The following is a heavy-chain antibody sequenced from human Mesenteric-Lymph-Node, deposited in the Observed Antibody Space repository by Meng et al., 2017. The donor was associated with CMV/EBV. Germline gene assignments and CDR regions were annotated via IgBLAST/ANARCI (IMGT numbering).Heavy chain of an antibody. J-gene: IGHJ4*02. D-gene: IGHD6-19*01. CDR1: GFTFSSYW. Sequence: GESLKISCAASGFTFSSYWMSWVRQAPGKGLEWVANIKQDGSEKYYVDSVKGRFTISRDNAKNSLYLQMSSLRAEDTAVYYCARDPGSGWWGAFDYWGQGSLVTVSS. CDR2: IKQDGSEK. V-gene: IGHV3-7*01. CDR3: ARDPGSGWWGAFDY.